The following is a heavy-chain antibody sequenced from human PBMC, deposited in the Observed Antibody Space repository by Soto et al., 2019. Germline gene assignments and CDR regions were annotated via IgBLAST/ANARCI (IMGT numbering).Heavy chain of an antibody. Sequence: SVKVSCKASGGTFSSYAISWVRQAPGQGLEWMGGIITIFGTANYAQKFQGRVTITADESTSTAYMELSSLRSEDTAVYYCARGTGSSGWSYYYYGMDVWGQGTTVTVSS. CDR1: GGTFSSYA. D-gene: IGHD6-19*01. J-gene: IGHJ6*02. CDR2: IITIFGTA. V-gene: IGHV1-69*13. CDR3: ARGTGSSGWSYYYYGMDV.